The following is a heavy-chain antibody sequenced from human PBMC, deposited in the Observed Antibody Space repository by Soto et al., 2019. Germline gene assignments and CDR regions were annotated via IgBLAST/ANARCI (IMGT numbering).Heavy chain of an antibody. CDR1: GYGFTTYG. V-gene: IGHV1-18*01. D-gene: IGHD1-1*01. J-gene: IGHJ4*01. CDR3: ARGRYVDY. CDR2: ISAHNGNT. Sequence: QVHLVQSGAEVKKPGASVKVSCKGSGYGFTTYGITWVRQAPGQGLEWMAWISAHNGNTNYAQKLQGRVTVTRDTSTSTAYMELRSLRSDDTAVYYCARGRYVDYWGHGALVTVSS.